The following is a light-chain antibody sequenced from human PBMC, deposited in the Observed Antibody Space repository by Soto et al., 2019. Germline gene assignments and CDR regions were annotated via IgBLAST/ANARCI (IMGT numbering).Light chain of an antibody. CDR3: QPYRSSPPAT. V-gene: IGKV3-20*01. CDR1: QSVSSSY. Sequence: EIVLTQSPGTLSLSPGERATLSCRASQSVSSSYLAWYQQKPGQAPRLLIYGASSRATGIPDRFSGSGSGTDFTLSISRLEPEDFAVYYCQPYRSSPPATFGQGTKLEIK. CDR2: GAS. J-gene: IGKJ2*01.